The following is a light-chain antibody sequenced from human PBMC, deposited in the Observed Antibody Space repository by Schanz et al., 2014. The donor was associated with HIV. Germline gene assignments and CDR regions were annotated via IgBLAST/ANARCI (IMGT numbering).Light chain of an antibody. V-gene: IGKV1-5*03. CDR2: KAS. J-gene: IGKJ3*01. CDR3: QQANSFPFT. Sequence: DIQMTQSPSTLSASVGDRVTITCRASQSISSWLAWYQQKPGKAPKLLIYKASTLESGVPSRFSGSGSGTDFTLTISSLQPEDFATYYCQQANSFPFTFGPGTKVDIK. CDR1: QSISSW.